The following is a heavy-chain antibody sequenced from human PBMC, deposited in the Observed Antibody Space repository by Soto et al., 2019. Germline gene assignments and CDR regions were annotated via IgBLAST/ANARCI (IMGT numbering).Heavy chain of an antibody. D-gene: IGHD5-12*01. Sequence: GGSLRLSCAASGFTFSSYSMNWVRQAPGKGLEWVSSISSSSSYIYYADSVKGRFTISRDNAKNSLYLQMNSLRAEDTAVYYCARDPWLQYGMDVWGQGTTVTVSS. CDR1: GFTFSSYS. CDR2: ISSSSSYI. V-gene: IGHV3-21*01. CDR3: ARDPWLQYGMDV. J-gene: IGHJ6*02.